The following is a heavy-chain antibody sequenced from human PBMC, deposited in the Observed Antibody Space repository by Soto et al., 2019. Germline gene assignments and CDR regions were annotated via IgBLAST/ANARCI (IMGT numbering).Heavy chain of an antibody. CDR2: IYYSGST. J-gene: IGHJ6*02. CDR1: GGSVSSGSYY. V-gene: IGHV4-39*01. Sequence: QVQLQESGPGLVKPSETLSLTCTVYGGSVSSGSYYWSWIQQPPGKSLQWTGSIYYSGSTYYNPSLKSRGTISVNTSKNQFSLKLSSVTAADMAVYYCARHGVAVAVYGMDVWGQGTTVTVSS. D-gene: IGHD6-19*01. CDR3: ARHGVAVAVYGMDV.